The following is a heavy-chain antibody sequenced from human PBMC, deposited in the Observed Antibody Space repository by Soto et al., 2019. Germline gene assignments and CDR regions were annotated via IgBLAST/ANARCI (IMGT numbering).Heavy chain of an antibody. D-gene: IGHD4-4*01. CDR1: GFTFSSYA. V-gene: IGHV3-23*01. CDR3: AKDGDDYRRPLDY. Sequence: EVQLLESGGGLVQPGGSLRLSCAASGFTFSSYAMSWVRQAPGKGLEWVSAISGSGGSTYYADSVKGRFTISRDNSKKTLYLQMNSLRAEDTAVYYCAKDGDDYRRPLDYWGQGTLVTVSS. CDR2: ISGSGGST. J-gene: IGHJ4*02.